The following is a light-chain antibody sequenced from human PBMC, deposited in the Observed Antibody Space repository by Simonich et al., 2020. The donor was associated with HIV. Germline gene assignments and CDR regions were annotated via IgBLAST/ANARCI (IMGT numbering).Light chain of an antibody. CDR3: QQRSNPLT. J-gene: IGKJ4*01. CDR2: DAS. V-gene: IGKV3-11*01. Sequence: EIVMMQSPATLSVSPGERATLSCRASQSVSSNLAWYHQKPGQAPRLLIYDASNRATVTPARFSGSGSGTDFTLTISSLEPEDFAVYYCQQRSNPLTFGGGTKVEIK. CDR1: QSVSSN.